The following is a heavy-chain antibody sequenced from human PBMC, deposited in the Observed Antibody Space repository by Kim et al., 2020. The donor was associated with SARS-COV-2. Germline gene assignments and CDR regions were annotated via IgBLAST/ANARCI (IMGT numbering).Heavy chain of an antibody. CDR1: GFTFSSYS. CDR3: ARDRGYSYGRIYYYYGMDV. J-gene: IGHJ6*02. D-gene: IGHD5-18*01. V-gene: IGHV3-48*02. Sequence: GGSLRLSCAASGFTFSSYSMNWVRQAPGKGLEWVSYISSSSSTIYYADSVKGRFTISRDNAKNSLYLQMNSLRDEDTAVYYCARDRGYSYGRIYYYYGMDVWGQGTTVTVSS. CDR2: ISSSSSTI.